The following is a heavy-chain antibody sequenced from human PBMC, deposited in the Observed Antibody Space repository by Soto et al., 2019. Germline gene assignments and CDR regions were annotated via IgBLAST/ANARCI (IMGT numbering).Heavy chain of an antibody. V-gene: IGHV3-9*01. Sequence: EVQLVESGGGLVQPGRSLRLSCAASGFTFDDYAMHWVRQAPGKGLEWVSGISWNSGSIGYADSVKGRFTISRDNAKNHLYLQMNSLRAEDTALYYCALGGSSWYYFDYWGQGTLVTVSS. CDR1: GFTFDDYA. J-gene: IGHJ4*02. CDR3: ALGGSSWYYFDY. D-gene: IGHD6-13*01. CDR2: ISWNSGSI.